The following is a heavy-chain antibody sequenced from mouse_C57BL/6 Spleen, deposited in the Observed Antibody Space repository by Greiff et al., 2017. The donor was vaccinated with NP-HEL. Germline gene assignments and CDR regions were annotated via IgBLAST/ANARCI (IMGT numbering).Heavy chain of an antibody. J-gene: IGHJ1*03. CDR1: GFTFSSYA. V-gene: IGHV5-4*01. D-gene: IGHD1-1*01. CDR3: SSRTTVVPYWYFGV. Sequence: EVQVVESGGGLVKPGGSLKLSCAASGFTFSSYAMSWVRQTPEKRLEWVATISDGGSYTYYPDNVKGRFTISRDNAKNNLYLQMSHLKSEDTAMYYCSSRTTVVPYWYFGVWGTGTTVTVSS. CDR2: ISDGGSYT.